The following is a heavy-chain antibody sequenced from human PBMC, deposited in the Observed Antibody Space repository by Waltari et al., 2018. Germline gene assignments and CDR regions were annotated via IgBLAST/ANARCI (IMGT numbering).Heavy chain of an antibody. V-gene: IGHV1-46*01. CDR2: INPSGGST. CDR1: GYTFPSYY. Sequence: QVQLVQSGAEVKKPGASVKVSCKASGYTFPSYYLHWVRQAPGQGLEWMGIINPSGGSTSYAQHFQGRVTMTRDTSTSTVYMELSSLRSEDTAVYYCARKGRQLVPFDYWGQGTLVTVSS. D-gene: IGHD6-6*01. J-gene: IGHJ4*02. CDR3: ARKGRQLVPFDY.